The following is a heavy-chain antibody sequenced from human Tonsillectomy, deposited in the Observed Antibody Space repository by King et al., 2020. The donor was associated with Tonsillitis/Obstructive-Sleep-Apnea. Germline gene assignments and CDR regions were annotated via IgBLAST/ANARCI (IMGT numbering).Heavy chain of an antibody. CDR1: GYSFINYW. Sequence: VQLVESGAEVKKPGESLKISCKGSGYSFINYWIAWVRQTPGKGLEWMGVIYPGNSDTRYSPSFQGQVTISADKSISTAYLQWSSLKASDTAIYYCARETAGWFAPWGQGTLVTVSS. CDR2: IYPGNSDT. J-gene: IGHJ5*02. V-gene: IGHV5-51*01. CDR3: ARETAGWFAP. D-gene: IGHD5-18*01.